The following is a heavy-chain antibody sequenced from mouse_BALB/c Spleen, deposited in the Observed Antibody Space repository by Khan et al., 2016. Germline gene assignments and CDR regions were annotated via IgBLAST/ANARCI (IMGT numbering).Heavy chain of an antibody. CDR1: GYSITSDYA. J-gene: IGHJ4*01. CDR2: ISYSGST. CDR3: ATYYYGSSHYAMDY. D-gene: IGHD1-1*01. V-gene: IGHV3-2*02. Sequence: EVQLQESGPGLVKPSQSLSLTCTVTGYSITSDYAWNWIRQFPGNKLEWMGYISYSGSTSYNPSLKSRISITRDTSKNQFFLQLNSVTTEDTATDYCATYYYGSSHYAMDYWGQGTSVTVSS.